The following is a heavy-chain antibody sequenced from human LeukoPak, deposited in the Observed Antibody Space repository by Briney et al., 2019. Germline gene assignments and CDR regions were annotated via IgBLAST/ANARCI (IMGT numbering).Heavy chain of an antibody. V-gene: IGHV4/OR15-8*01. Sequence: SETLSLTCVVSGDSISNNNWWSWVRQSPGKGLEWIGEVYHSGDANYNPSLKSRVTISVDTSKNQFSLRLSSVTAADTAVYYCAREPTVVTKWYFDLWGRGTLVTVSS. CDR3: AREPTVVTKWYFDL. J-gene: IGHJ2*01. CDR1: GDSISNNNW. CDR2: VYHSGDA. D-gene: IGHD4-23*01.